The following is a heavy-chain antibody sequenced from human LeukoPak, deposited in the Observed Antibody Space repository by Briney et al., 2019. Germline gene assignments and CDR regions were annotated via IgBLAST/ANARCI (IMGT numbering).Heavy chain of an antibody. D-gene: IGHD4-17*01. CDR2: SGSTT. J-gene: IGHJ4*02. CDR3: TRDSSYGDYSTAFDN. CDR1: GFIFSNYA. V-gene: IGHV3-23*01. Sequence: AGGSLRLSCAASGFIFSNYAMTWVRQAPGKGLEWVSSSGSTTDYSDSVKGRFTISRDNSKNTLYLQMNSLRADDTAVYYCTRDSSYGDYSTAFDNWGQGALVTVSS.